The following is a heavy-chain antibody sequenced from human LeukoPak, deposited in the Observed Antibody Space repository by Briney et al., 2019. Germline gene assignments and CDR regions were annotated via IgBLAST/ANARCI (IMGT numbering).Heavy chain of an antibody. CDR3: AREDCRSTSCYAWFGP. V-gene: IGHV1-2*02. D-gene: IGHD2-2*01. J-gene: IGHJ5*02. Sequence: GASVKVSCKASGGTFSSYAISWVRQAPGQGLEWMGWINPNSGGTNYAQKFQGRVTMTRDTSISTAYMELSRLRSDDTAMYYCAREDCRSTSCYAWFGPWGQGTLVTVSS. CDR1: GGTFSSYA. CDR2: INPNSGGT.